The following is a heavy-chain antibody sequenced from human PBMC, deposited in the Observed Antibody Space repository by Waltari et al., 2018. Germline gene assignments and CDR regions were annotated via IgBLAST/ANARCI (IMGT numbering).Heavy chain of an antibody. J-gene: IGHJ3*02. CDR2: ISTSSSYI. V-gene: IGHV3-21*01. D-gene: IGHD4-17*01. Sequence: EVQLVESGGGLVKPGGSLRLSCAASGFTFSSYSMNWVRQAPGKGLEWVSSISTSSSYIYYADSVKGRFTISRDNAKNSLYLQMNSLRAEDTAVYYCARGGIYGDYFGFDIWGQGTMVTVSS. CDR1: GFTFSSYS. CDR3: ARGGIYGDYFGFDI.